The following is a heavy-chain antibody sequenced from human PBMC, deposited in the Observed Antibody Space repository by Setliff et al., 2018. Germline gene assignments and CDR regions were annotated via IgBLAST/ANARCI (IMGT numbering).Heavy chain of an antibody. Sequence: LSLTCTVSGGSISSGDYYWSWIRQPTGKGLEWIGYIYSSGSTYYNPSLKSRVSISVDTSKNQFSLKLSSVTAADTAVYYCARESRYYYDNLGTLDYWGQGTLVTVSS. CDR3: ARESRYYYDNLGTLDY. J-gene: IGHJ4*02. CDR2: IYSSGST. V-gene: IGHV4-30-4*08. CDR1: GGSISSGDYY. D-gene: IGHD3-22*01.